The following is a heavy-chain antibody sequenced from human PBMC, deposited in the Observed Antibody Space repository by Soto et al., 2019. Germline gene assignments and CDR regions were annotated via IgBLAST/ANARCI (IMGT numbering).Heavy chain of an antibody. J-gene: IGHJ4*02. V-gene: IGHV1-2*03. CDR2: INPNSGGT. D-gene: IGHD2-15*01. Sequence: GASVKVSCKASGYTFTGYYMHWVLQAPGQGLEWMGWINPNSGGTNYAQKFQGRVTMTRDTSISTAYMELSRLRSDDTAVYYCARTRRGPVRSYFDYWGQGTLVTVSS. CDR3: ARTRRGPVRSYFDY. CDR1: GYTFTGYY.